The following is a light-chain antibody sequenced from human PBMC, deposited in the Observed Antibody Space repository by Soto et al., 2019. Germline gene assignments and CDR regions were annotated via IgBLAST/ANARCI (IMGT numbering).Light chain of an antibody. CDR3: QQYNSYSPT. J-gene: IGKJ1*01. Sequence: DIQMTQSPSTLSASVGDRVTTTCRASQSISSWLAWYQQKPGKAPKLLIYDASSLECGVPSRFSGSGSGTEFTLTISSLQPDDFATYYCQQYNSYSPTLGQGTKVDIK. CDR2: DAS. V-gene: IGKV1-5*01. CDR1: QSISSW.